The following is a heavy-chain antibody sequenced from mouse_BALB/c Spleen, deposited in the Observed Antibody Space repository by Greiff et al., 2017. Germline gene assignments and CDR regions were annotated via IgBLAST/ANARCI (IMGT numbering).Heavy chain of an antibody. CDR3: ARWGGYYVYFDY. Sequence: DVKLVESGPELVKPGASVKIPCKASGYTFTDYNMDWVKQSHGKSLEWIGDINPNNGGTIYNQKFKGKATLTVDKSSSTAYMELRSLTSEDTAVYYCARWGGYYVYFDYWGQGTTLTVSS. J-gene: IGHJ2*01. V-gene: IGHV1-18*01. CDR1: GYTFTDYN. D-gene: IGHD2-3*01. CDR2: INPNNGGT.